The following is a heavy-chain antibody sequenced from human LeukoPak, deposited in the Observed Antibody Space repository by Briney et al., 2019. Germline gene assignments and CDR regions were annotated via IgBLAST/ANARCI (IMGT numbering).Heavy chain of an antibody. CDR3: AKGNWRYFDY. D-gene: IGHD1-1*01. Sequence: PGGSLRLSCAASGFTFTSYSMNWVRQAPGKGLEWVSYISIGSSTRYYADSVKGRFTISRDNAKNSLYLQMNSLGADDTAVYYCAKGNWRYFDYWGQGTLVTVSS. V-gene: IGHV3-48*04. CDR1: GFTFTSYS. CDR2: ISIGSSTR. J-gene: IGHJ4*02.